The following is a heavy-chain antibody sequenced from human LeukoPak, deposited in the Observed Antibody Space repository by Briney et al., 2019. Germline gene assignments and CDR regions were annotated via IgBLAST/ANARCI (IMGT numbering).Heavy chain of an antibody. Sequence: GGSLRLSCAASGFTFSDYYMSWIRQAPGKGLEWVSYISSSSSYTNYADSAKGRFTISRDNAKNSLYLQMNSLRAEDTAVYYCARFMVRDKLDYWGQGTLVTVSS. CDR1: GFTFSDYY. J-gene: IGHJ4*02. CDR3: ARFMVRDKLDY. D-gene: IGHD3-10*01. V-gene: IGHV3-11*06. CDR2: ISSSSSYT.